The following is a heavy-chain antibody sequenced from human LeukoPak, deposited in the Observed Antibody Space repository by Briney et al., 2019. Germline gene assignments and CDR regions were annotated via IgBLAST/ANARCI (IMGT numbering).Heavy chain of an antibody. CDR3: ASRGDYGDFDY. D-gene: IGHD4-17*01. Sequence: GASVNVSCKASGYTFTSYYMHWVRQAPGQGLEWMGIINPSGGSTSYAQKFQGRVTMTRDMSTSTVYMELSSLRSEDTAVYYCASRGDYGDFDYWGQGTLVTVSS. CDR2: INPSGGST. J-gene: IGHJ4*02. V-gene: IGHV1-46*01. CDR1: GYTFTSYY.